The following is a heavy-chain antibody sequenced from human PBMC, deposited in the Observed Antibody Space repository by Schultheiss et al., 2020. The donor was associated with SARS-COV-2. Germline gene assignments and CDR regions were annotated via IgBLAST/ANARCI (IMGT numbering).Heavy chain of an antibody. D-gene: IGHD2-2*02. J-gene: IGHJ6*02. Sequence: SETLSLTCTVSGGSISSYYWSWIRQPPGKGLEWIGYIYYSGSTYYNPSLKSRVTISVDTSKNQFSLKLSSVTAADTAVYYCARLYTDYYYYYGMDVWGQGTTVTVSS. V-gene: IGHV4-59*08. CDR2: IYYSGST. CDR1: GGSISSYY. CDR3: ARLYTDYYYYYGMDV.